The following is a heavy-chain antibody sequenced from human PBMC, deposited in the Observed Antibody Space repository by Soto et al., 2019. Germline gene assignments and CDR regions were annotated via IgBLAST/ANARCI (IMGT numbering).Heavy chain of an antibody. CDR1: GFKASEYY. D-gene: IGHD3-10*02. CDR2: SSNSGTYT. V-gene: IGHV3-11*06. Sequence: AGRSLRLSCAASGFKASEYYMSLIRQAPGKGLEWLSYSSNSGTYTRYADSVKGRFSISRDNAKNSLFLQINSLRGEDSATYYCARSGENYNVLDYWGQGTPVTVSS. CDR3: ARSGENYNVLDY. J-gene: IGHJ4*02.